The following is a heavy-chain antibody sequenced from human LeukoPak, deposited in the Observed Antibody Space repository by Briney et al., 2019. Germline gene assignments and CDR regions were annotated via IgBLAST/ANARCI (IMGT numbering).Heavy chain of an antibody. CDR2: IKQDGSEK. CDR3: AREGLGYFDY. V-gene: IGHV3-7*01. J-gene: IGHJ4*02. D-gene: IGHD3/OR15-3a*01. CDR1: GGSFSGYY. Sequence: QPSETLSLTCAVYGGSFSGYYWSWVRQAPGKGLEWVANIKQDGSEKYYVDSVKGRFTISRDNAKNSLYLQMNSLRAEDTAVYYCAREGLGYFDYWGQGTLVTVSS.